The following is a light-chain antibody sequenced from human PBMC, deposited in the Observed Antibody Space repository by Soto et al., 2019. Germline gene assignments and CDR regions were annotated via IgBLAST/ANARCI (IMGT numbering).Light chain of an antibody. V-gene: IGKV1-5*03. J-gene: IGKJ1*01. CDR3: QQYNSYSWT. CDR1: QSISSY. CDR2: KAS. Sequence: DIQMTQSPSTLSASVGDRVTITCRASQSISSYLAWYQQKPGKAPKLLIYKASSLETGVPSRFSGSGSGTEFTLTVSSLQPDDFATYYCQQYNSYSWTFGQGTEVEIK.